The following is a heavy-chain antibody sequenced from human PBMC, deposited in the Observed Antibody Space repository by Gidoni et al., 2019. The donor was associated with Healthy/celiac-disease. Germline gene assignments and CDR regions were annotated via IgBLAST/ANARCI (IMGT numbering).Heavy chain of an antibody. D-gene: IGHD3-3*01. J-gene: IGHJ4*02. CDR1: GFTLSSYE. V-gene: IGHV3-48*03. Sequence: EVQRVESGGGGVQPGGALRLSCPASGFTLSSYEMNWGRRAPGKGLAWVSYISSSVSTTYYAPSVQGRFTISRDNATNSLYLQMNSLRAEDTAVYYCAKSGRYDLWTGNHDYWGQGTLVTVSS. CDR3: AKSGRYDLWTGNHDY. CDR2: ISSSVSTT.